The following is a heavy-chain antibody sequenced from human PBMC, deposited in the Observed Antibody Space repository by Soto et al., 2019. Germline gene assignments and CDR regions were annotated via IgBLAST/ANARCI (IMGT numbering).Heavy chain of an antibody. D-gene: IGHD3-9*01. V-gene: IGHV3-23*01. J-gene: IGHJ4*02. CDR2: ISGSGGST. Sequence: GGSLRLSCAASGFTVSSSYAMSWVRQAPGKGLEWVSAISGSGGSTYYADSVKGRFTISRDNSKNTLYLQMNSLRAEDTAVYYCAKGDDSFVLRYFDWLPYFDYWGQGTLDTVSS. CDR3: AKGDDSFVLRYFDWLPYFDY. CDR1: GFTVSSSYA.